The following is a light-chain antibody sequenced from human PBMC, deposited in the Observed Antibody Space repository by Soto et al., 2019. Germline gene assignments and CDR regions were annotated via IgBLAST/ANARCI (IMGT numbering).Light chain of an antibody. Sequence: IQMTQSPSTLSVSVGDRVTITCRASQTISSWLAWYQQKPGKAPKLLIYKASTLKSGVPSSFSGSGSGTEFTLTISSLQPDDFATYYCQHYNSYSEAFGQGTKVDIK. CDR1: QTISSW. CDR3: QHYNSYSEA. V-gene: IGKV1-5*03. J-gene: IGKJ1*01. CDR2: KAS.